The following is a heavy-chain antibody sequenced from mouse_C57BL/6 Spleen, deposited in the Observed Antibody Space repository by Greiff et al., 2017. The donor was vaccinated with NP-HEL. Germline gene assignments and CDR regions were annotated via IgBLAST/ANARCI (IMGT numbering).Heavy chain of an antibody. J-gene: IGHJ4*01. Sequence: VQVVESGAELVKPGASVKLSCKASGYTFTEYTIHWVKQRPGQGLEWIGWFYPGSGSIKYNEKFKDKATLTADKSSSTVYMELSRLTSEDSAVYFWGRHEGDGNGDYYARDYWGKGTSVTVS. CDR1: GYTFTEYT. CDR3: GRHEGDGNGDYYARDY. V-gene: IGHV1-62-2*01. D-gene: IGHD2-1*01. CDR2: FYPGSGSI.